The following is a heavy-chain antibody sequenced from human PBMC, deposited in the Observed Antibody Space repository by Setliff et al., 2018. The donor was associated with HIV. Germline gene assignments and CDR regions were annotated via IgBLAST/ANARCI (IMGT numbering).Heavy chain of an antibody. Sequence: SETLSLTCAVYGASFSGYYWSWIRQPPGKGLEWIGEINLSRSTDYNPSLKSRVTISVDTSKNQFSLKLSSVTAADTAVYYCARVFYIREYYDILTGSLGYYWGQGTPVTVSS. CDR2: INLSRST. CDR3: ARVFYIREYYDILTGSLGYY. J-gene: IGHJ4*02. CDR1: GASFSGYY. D-gene: IGHD3-9*01. V-gene: IGHV4-34*01.